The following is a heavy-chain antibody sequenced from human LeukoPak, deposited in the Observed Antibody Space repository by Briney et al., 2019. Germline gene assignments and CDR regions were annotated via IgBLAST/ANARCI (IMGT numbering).Heavy chain of an antibody. CDR1: GFTFSSYA. D-gene: IGHD3-9*01. V-gene: IGHV3-9*01. Sequence: AGGSLRLSCAASGFTFSSYAMHWVRQAPGKGLEWVSGISWNSGSIGYADSVKGRFTISRDNAKNSLYLQMNSLRAEDTALYYCAKDTDTYYDILTGYSSFDYWGQGTLVTVSS. CDR3: AKDTDTYYDILTGYSSFDY. J-gene: IGHJ4*02. CDR2: ISWNSGSI.